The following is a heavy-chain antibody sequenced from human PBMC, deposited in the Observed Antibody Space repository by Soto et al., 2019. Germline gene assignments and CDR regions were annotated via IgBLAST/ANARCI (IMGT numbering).Heavy chain of an antibody. CDR1: GGSISSGGYS. CDR2: IYYSGST. Sequence: SETLSLTCAVSGGSISSGGYSWSWIRQPPGKGLEWIGYIYYSGSTNYNPSLKSRVTISVDTSKNQFSLKLSSVTAADTAVYYCARGRYYYDSSGYFRFDYWGQGTLVTVSS. D-gene: IGHD3-22*01. CDR3: ARGRYYYDSSGYFRFDY. J-gene: IGHJ4*02. V-gene: IGHV4-61*08.